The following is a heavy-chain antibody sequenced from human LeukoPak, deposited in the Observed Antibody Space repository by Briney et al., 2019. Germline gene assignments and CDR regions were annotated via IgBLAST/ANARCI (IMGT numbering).Heavy chain of an antibody. CDR1: GGTFSSYA. CDR3: ASGLYDSSSSNDY. J-gene: IGHJ4*02. D-gene: IGHD3-22*01. Sequence: SVKVSCKASGGTFSSYAISWVRQAPGQGLEWMGRIIPIFGTANYAQKFQGRVTITTDESTNTAYMELSSLRSEDTAVYYCASGLYDSSSSNDYWGQGTLVTVSS. CDR2: IIPIFGTA. V-gene: IGHV1-69*05.